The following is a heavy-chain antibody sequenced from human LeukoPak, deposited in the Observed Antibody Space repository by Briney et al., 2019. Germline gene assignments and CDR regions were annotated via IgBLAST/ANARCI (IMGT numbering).Heavy chain of an antibody. CDR3: AKDPTSQRPAGWFDP. CDR1: GFTFGDYA. V-gene: IGHV3-49*03. J-gene: IGHJ5*02. CDR2: IRSKAYGGTT. D-gene: IGHD1-14*01. Sequence: GGSLRLSCTASGFTFGDYAMSWFRQAPGKGLEWVGFIRSKAYGGTTEYAASVKGRFTISRDNSKNTLYLQVNSLRAEDTAVYYCAKDPTSQRPAGWFDPWGQGTLVTVSS.